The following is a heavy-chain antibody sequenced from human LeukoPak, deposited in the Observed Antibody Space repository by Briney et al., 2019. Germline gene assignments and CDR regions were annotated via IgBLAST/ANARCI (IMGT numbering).Heavy chain of an antibody. J-gene: IGHJ4*02. CDR1: GFTFNNYG. V-gene: IGHV3-30*02. Sequence: GGSLRLSCAASGFTFNNYGMHWVRQAPGKGLEWVAFIRYDGSNKYYPDSVKGRFTISRDNSKNTLYLQMNSLRAEDTAVYYCAKDLDPWIQLWLPDYWGQGTLVTVSS. D-gene: IGHD5-18*01. CDR2: IRYDGSNK. CDR3: AKDLDPWIQLWLPDY.